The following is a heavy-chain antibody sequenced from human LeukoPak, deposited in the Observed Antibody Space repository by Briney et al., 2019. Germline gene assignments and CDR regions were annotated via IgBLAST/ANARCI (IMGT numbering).Heavy chain of an antibody. D-gene: IGHD1-26*01. CDR3: ARGVGTTIYRIDY. CDR1: GGTFSSYA. V-gene: IGHV1-69*05. Sequence: ASVKVSCKASGGTFSSYALSWVRQAPGQGLEWMGGTIPIFGTANYAQKFQGRVTITTDESTSTAYMELSSLRSEDTAVYYCARGVGTTIYRIDYWGQGTLVTVSS. CDR2: TIPIFGTA. J-gene: IGHJ4*02.